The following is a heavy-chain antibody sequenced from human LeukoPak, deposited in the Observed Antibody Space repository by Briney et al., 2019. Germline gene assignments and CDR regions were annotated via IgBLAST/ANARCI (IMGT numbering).Heavy chain of an antibody. CDR1: GGSISTYY. D-gene: IGHD6-6*01. CDR3: ARGGAARLHFQN. J-gene: IGHJ1*01. Sequence: SETLSLTCTVSGGSISTYYWNWIRQPPGKGLEWIGYIYHSGSTNYNPSLQSRVTISVDTSKNQYSLNLNSVTAADTAVYYCARGGAARLHFQNWGQGTLVTVSS. CDR2: IYHSGST. V-gene: IGHV4-59*01.